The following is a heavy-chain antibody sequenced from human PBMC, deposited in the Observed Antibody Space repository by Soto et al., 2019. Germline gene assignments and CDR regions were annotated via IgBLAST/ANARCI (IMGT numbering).Heavy chain of an antibody. Sequence: GASVKVSCKASGYSFTSYDINWLRQATGQGLEWMGWMDPKTGNTDYGQKFQGRVTISIDKSKNLFSLKLTSVTAADTAVYYCARDRYFYDSAGYYRTLDSWGQGILVTVSS. V-gene: IGHV1-8*01. CDR3: ARDRYFYDSAGYYRTLDS. D-gene: IGHD3-22*01. J-gene: IGHJ5*01. CDR1: GYSFTSYD. CDR2: MDPKTGNT.